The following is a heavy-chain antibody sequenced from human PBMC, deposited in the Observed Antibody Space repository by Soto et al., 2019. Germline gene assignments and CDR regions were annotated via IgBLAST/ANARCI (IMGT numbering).Heavy chain of an antibody. D-gene: IGHD6-13*01. Sequence: ASVKVSCKASVGTFSSYGISWVRQVPGQGLEWMGWISAYNGNTNYAQKLQGRVTMTTDTSTSTAYMELRSLRSDDTAVYYCARDRWPNYYYYYGMDVWGQGTTVTVSS. CDR3: ARDRWPNYYYYYGMDV. J-gene: IGHJ6*02. CDR2: ISAYNGNT. V-gene: IGHV1-18*01. CDR1: VGTFSSYG.